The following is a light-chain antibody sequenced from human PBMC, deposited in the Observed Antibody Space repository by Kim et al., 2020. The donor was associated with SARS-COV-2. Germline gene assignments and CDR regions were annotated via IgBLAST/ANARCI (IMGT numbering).Light chain of an antibody. CDR3: YSYTGSSSPWI. J-gene: IGLJ2*01. Sequence: QSVTISCTETSSDVGGYNHVSWYQQQPGEAPKLIIYEVTKRPSGVPDRFSGAKSGNTASLTVSGLQSEDEAYYYCYSYTGSSSPWIFGGGTKLTVL. V-gene: IGLV2-8*01. CDR1: SSDVGGYNH. CDR2: EVT.